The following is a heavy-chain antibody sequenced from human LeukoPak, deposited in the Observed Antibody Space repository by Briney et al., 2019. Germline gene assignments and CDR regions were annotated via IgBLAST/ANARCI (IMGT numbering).Heavy chain of an antibody. CDR3: ARVSFGESSGYYYYYGMDV. CDR1: GGSISSYY. CDR2: IYYSGST. D-gene: IGHD3-22*01. V-gene: IGHV4-59*01. Sequence: SETLSLTCTVSGGSISSYYWSWIRQPPGKGLEWIGYIYYSGSTNYNPSLKSRVTISVDTSKNQFSLKLSSVTAADTAVYYCARVSFGESSGYYYYYGMDVWGQGTTVTVSS. J-gene: IGHJ6*02.